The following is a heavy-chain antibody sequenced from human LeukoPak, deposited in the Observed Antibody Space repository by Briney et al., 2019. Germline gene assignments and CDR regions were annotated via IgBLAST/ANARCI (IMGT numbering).Heavy chain of an antibody. J-gene: IGHJ3*02. V-gene: IGHV1-2*06. CDR2: INPNSGGT. Sequence: ASVKVSCKASGYTFTGYYMHWVRQAPGQGLEWMGRINPNSGGTNYAQKFQGRVTMTRDTSISTAYMELSRLRSYDTAVYYCAIPREWGGAFDIWGQGIMVTVSS. CDR1: GYTFTGYY. CDR3: AIPREWGGAFDI. D-gene: IGHD2-8*01.